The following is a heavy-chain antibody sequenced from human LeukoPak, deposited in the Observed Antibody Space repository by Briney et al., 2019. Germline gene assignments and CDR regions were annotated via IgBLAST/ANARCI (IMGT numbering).Heavy chain of an antibody. CDR2: MKQDGREK. Sequence: GGSLRLSCVASGFIFSNNWMSWVRQVPGEGLEGVANMKQDGREKYLVDSVEGRFTISRDNDKKSLYLQMNSMRAEDTAVYYYARGIVAVGNIDYWGQGTLVTVSS. CDR1: GFIFSNNW. D-gene: IGHD6-13*01. V-gene: IGHV3-7*04. CDR3: ARGIVAVGNIDY. J-gene: IGHJ4*02.